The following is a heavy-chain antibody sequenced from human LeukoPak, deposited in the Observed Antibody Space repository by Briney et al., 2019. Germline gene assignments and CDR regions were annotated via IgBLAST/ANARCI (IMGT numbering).Heavy chain of an antibody. CDR3: ARGLKRITMIVVVITPANFDY. CDR2: IYYSGST. Sequence: SETLSLTCTVSGGSISSSSYYWGWIRQPPGKGLEWIGSIYYSGSTYYNPSLKSRVTISVDTSKNQFSLKLSSVTAADTAVYYCARGLKRITMIVVVITPANFDYWGQGTLVTVSS. V-gene: IGHV4-39*07. CDR1: GGSISSSSYY. D-gene: IGHD3-22*01. J-gene: IGHJ4*02.